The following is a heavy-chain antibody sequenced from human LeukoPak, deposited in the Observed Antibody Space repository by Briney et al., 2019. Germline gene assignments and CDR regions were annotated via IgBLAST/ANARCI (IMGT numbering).Heavy chain of an antibody. CDR2: ISNDGRTK. J-gene: IGHJ4*02. CDR1: GFTFSSFG. V-gene: IGHV3-30*18. D-gene: IGHD3-10*01. Sequence: GGSLRLSCAASGFTFSSFGMHWVRQAPGKGLEWVAVISNDGRTKFYADSVKGRFTISRDNSKNTLYLQMNSLRAEDTAVYYCAKGRAEDYFASGTYSLGYWGQGTLVTVSS. CDR3: AKGRAEDYFASGTYSLGY.